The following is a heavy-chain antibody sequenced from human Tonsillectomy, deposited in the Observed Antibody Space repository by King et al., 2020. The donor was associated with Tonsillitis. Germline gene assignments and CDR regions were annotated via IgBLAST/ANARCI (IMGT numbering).Heavy chain of an antibody. D-gene: IGHD6-13*01. CDR1: GGSISSSNW. CDR3: AIQIAAAGTSDY. CDR2: IYHSGNT. Sequence: QLQESGPGLVKPSGTLSLTCAVSGGSISSSNWWSWVRQPPGKGLEGIGEIYHSGNTNYNPSLKGRVTISVDKSKNQFSLKLSSVTAADTAIYYCAIQIAAAGTSDYWGQGTLVTVSS. V-gene: IGHV4-4*02. J-gene: IGHJ4*02.